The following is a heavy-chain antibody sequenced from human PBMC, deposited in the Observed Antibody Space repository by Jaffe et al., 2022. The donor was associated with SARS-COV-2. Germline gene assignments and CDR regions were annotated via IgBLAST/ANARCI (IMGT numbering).Heavy chain of an antibody. CDR3: ARPRGYGYKWYFDL. D-gene: IGHD5-12*01. Sequence: QVQLQESGPGLVKPSETLSLTCSVSGGSISSNYWSWIRQPPGKGLEWIGYINYSGNTNYNPSLKSRVTMSVDTSENQFSLKLSPVTAADTAVYYCARPRGYGYKWYFDLWGRGTLVTVSS. V-gene: IGHV4-59*01. CDR2: INYSGNT. CDR1: GGSISSNY. J-gene: IGHJ2*01.